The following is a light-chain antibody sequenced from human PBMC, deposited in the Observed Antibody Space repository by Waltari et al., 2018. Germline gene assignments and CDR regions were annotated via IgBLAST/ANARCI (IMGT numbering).Light chain of an antibody. CDR3: QHYVRLPVT. CDR1: QSVGRA. J-gene: IGKJ1*01. V-gene: IGKV3-20*01. Sequence: EIVLTQSPGTLSLSPGERATLSCWASQSVGRALAWYQQKRGQAPRLLIYGASTRASGIPDSFSGSGSGTDFSLPNNRLEPEDFAVYYCQHYVRLPVTFGQGTKVEIK. CDR2: GAS.